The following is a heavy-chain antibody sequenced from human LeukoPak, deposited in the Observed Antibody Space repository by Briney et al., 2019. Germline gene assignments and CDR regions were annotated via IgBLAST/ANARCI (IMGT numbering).Heavy chain of an antibody. CDR2: INHSGST. Sequence: SETLSLTCAVYGGSFSGYYWSWIRQPQGKGLEWIGEINHSGSTNYNPSLKSRVTISVDTSKNQFSLKLSSVTAADTAVYYCARGRDYGSFDYWGQGTLVTVSS. J-gene: IGHJ4*02. D-gene: IGHD4-17*01. CDR1: GGSFSGYY. CDR3: ARGRDYGSFDY. V-gene: IGHV4-34*01.